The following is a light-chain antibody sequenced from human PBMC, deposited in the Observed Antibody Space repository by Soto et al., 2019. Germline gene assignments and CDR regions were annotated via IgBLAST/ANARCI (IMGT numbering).Light chain of an antibody. J-gene: IGKJ4*01. CDR3: QQLNSYPLT. CDR2: AAS. V-gene: IGKV1-9*01. Sequence: DIQLTQSPSFLSASMGDRVTITCRASQGISSYLAWYQQKPGKAPKLLIYAASTLQSGVPSRFSGSGSGTKFTLTVSSLQPEDFATYYCQQLNSYPLTFGGGTKVDIK. CDR1: QGISSY.